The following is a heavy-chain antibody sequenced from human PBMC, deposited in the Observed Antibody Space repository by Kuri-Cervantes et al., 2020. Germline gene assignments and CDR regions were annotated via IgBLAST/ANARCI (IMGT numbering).Heavy chain of an antibody. J-gene: IGHJ4*02. CDR3: ARVSIAVAWVIDY. D-gene: IGHD6-19*01. V-gene: IGHV4-38-2*02. Sequence: SETLSLTCTVSGYSISSGYYWGWFRQPPGKGLEWIGNIYYSGSTYYNPSLKSRVTISVDTSKNQFSLKLSSVTAADTAVYYCARVSIAVAWVIDYWGQGTLVTVSS. CDR1: GYSISSGYY. CDR2: IYYSGST.